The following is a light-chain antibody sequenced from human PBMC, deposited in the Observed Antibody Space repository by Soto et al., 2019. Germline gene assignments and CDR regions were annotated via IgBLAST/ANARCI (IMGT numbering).Light chain of an antibody. CDR2: AAS. J-gene: IGKJ4*01. Sequence: DMEMTQSPSSLSASVGDRVTITCRASQSISNYLNWYQHKPGKVPKLLIYAASSLQSGVPTRFSGSGSGTDFTLTINSLQPEDFATYYCQQSYGTPLTFGGGTKIEI. V-gene: IGKV1-39*01. CDR1: QSISNY. CDR3: QQSYGTPLT.